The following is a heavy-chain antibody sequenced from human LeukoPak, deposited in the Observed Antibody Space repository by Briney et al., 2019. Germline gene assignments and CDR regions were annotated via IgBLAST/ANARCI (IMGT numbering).Heavy chain of an antibody. V-gene: IGHV1-69*04. Sequence: SVTVSCTASGGTFSSYAISWVRQAPGQGLEWMGRIIPILGIANYAQKFQGRVTITADKSTSTAYMELSSLRSEDTAVYYCARDNGYCSSTSCYGNYYYGMDVWGQGTTVTVSS. J-gene: IGHJ6*02. CDR1: GGTFSSYA. D-gene: IGHD2-2*03. CDR3: ARDNGYCSSTSCYGNYYYGMDV. CDR2: IIPILGIA.